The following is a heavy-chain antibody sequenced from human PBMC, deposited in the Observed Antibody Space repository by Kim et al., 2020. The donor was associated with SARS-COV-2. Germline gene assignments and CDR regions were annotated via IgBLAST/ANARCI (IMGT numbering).Heavy chain of an antibody. CDR2: ISGSSGGT. CDR1: GFTFSTNS. CDR3: AKDRLASRSWGYDY. J-gene: IGHJ4*02. V-gene: IGHV3-23*01. Sequence: GGSLRLSCAASGFTFSTNSMSWVRQVPGKGLQWVATISGSSGGTFYADSVKGRFTISRDNSKNTLYLQMNSLRVEDTALYHCAKDRLASRSWGYDYWGQGSLVTVSS. D-gene: IGHD1-26*01.